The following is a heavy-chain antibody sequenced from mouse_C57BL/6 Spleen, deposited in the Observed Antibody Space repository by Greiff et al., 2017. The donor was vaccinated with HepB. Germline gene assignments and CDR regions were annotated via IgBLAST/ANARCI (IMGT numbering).Heavy chain of an antibody. V-gene: IGHV2-3*01. D-gene: IGHD1-1*01. CDR3: AKDIVLREYRGGYWYFDV. CDR2: IWGDGST. J-gene: IGHJ1*03. CDR1: GFSLTSYG. Sequence: VQLMESGPGLVAPSQSLSITCTVSGFSLTSYGVSWVRQPPGKGLEWLGVIWGDGSTNSHSALISRLSISKDTSKTQVFLKLNSLQTDDKATDYCAKDIVLREYRGGYWYFDVWGTGTTVTVSS.